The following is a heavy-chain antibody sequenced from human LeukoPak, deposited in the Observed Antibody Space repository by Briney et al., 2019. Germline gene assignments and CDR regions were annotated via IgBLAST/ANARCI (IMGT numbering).Heavy chain of an antibody. V-gene: IGHV4-34*01. CDR2: IDHRGSS. D-gene: IGHD6-6*01. J-gene: IGHJ4*03. CDR3: ATRSSTLAAARCFDD. Sequence: SETLSLTCAVHGESFSAYFWSWIRHVPGKGLEWIGEIDHRGSSNYNPPLKSRATISVDTSKNHFSLSLTSVSAADTAVYYCATRSSTLAAARCFDDWGQGTVVHVSS. CDR1: GESFSAYF.